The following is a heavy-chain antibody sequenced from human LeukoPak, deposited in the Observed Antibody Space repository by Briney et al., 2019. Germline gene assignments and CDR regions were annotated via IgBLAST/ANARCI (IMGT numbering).Heavy chain of an antibody. CDR2: INHSGST. Sequence: SETLSLTCAVYGGSFSGYYWSWIRQPPGKGLEWNGEINHSGSTNYNPSLKSRVTISVDTSKNQFSLKLSSVTAADTAVYYCARRGDQGIVVVAATTFDYWGQGTLVTVSS. D-gene: IGHD2-15*01. CDR1: GGSFSGYY. CDR3: ARRGDQGIVVVAATTFDY. V-gene: IGHV4-34*01. J-gene: IGHJ4*02.